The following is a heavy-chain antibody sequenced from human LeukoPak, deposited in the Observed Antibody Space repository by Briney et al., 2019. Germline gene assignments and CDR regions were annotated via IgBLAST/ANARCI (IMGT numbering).Heavy chain of an antibody. CDR2: IIPILGIA. J-gene: IGHJ4*02. CDR1: GGTFSSYA. Sequence: SVKVSCKASGGTFSSYAISWVRQAPGQGLEWMGRIIPILGIANYAQKFQGRVTITADKSTSTAYMELSSLRSEDTAVYYCARGGPSPLHYSGSYFSFRVVGSFDYWGQGTLVTVSS. V-gene: IGHV1-69*04. CDR3: ARGGPSPLHYSGSYFSFRVVGSFDY. D-gene: IGHD1-26*01.